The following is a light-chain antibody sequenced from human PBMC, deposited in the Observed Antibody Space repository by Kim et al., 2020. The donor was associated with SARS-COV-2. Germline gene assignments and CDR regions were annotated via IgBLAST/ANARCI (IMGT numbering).Light chain of an antibody. CDR1: QSINNW. CDR3: QHYSSYLRT. J-gene: IGKJ2*01. V-gene: IGKV1-5*03. CDR2: KAS. Sequence: DIQMTQSPSTLSASVGDRVTITCRASQSINNWLVWFQQKPGKAPKLLIYKASSLESGVPSRFSGSGSGTEFTLTISSLQPDDFATYYCQHYSSYLRTFGQGTKLEIK.